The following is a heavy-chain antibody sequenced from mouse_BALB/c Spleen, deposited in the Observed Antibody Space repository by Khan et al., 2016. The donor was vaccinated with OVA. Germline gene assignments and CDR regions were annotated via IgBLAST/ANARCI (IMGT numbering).Heavy chain of an antibody. D-gene: IGHD3-3*01. CDR2: INPKNGGT. V-gene: IGHV1-18*01. J-gene: IGHJ4*01. Sequence: VQLQQSGPELVKPGASVKISCKTSGYTFPEYTVHWVKQSLGKSLDWIGVINPKNGGTAYNQKFKGKATLTVDKSSSTAYMEFRSLTSEESAVXNGARDAGRYWGQGTSVTVAA. CDR3: ARDAGRY. CDR1: GYTFPEYT.